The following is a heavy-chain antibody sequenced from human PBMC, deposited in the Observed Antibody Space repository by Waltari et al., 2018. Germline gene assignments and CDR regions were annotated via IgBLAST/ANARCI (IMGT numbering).Heavy chain of an antibody. CDR3: ASADTLYGGKDV. Sequence: QVQLVESGGGVVQPGRSLRLSWAASGFTFSRYAMHWVRQAPGKGLGWVAVISYDGSNKYYADSVKGRFTISRDNSKNTLYLQMNSLRAEDTAVYYCASADTLYGGKDVWGQGTTVTVSS. CDR2: ISYDGSNK. CDR1: GFTFSRYA. J-gene: IGHJ6*02. D-gene: IGHD3-16*02. V-gene: IGHV3-30*01.